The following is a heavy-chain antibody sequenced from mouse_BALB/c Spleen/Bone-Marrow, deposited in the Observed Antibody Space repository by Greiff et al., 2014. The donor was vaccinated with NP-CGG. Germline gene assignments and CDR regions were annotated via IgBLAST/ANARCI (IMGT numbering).Heavy chain of an antibody. CDR2: LITYYGDA. CDR3: ARWDGKYAMDY. D-gene: IGHD2-1*01. J-gene: IGHJ4*01. CDR1: GYTFTDYG. Sequence: QVQLQQSGAELVRPGISVKISCKGSGYTFTDYGIHWVRQSHAKSLEWIGVLITYYGDASCNPRFKGKATMTVDKSSSTAYMEIARLTSEDSAIYYCARWDGKYAMDYWGQGTSVTVSS. V-gene: IGHV1S137*01.